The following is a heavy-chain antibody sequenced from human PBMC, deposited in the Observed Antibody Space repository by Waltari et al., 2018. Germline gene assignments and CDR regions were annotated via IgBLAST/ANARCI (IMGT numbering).Heavy chain of an antibody. CDR2: ISYDGSNK. CDR1: GFTFSSYA. Sequence: QVQLVESGGGVVQPGRSLRLSCAASGFTFSSYAMHWVRQAPGKGLEWVAVISYDGSNKYYADSVKGLFTISRDNSKNTLYLQMNSLRAEDTAVYYCARDRYGALDIWGQGTMVTVSS. CDR3: ARDRYGALDI. V-gene: IGHV3-30-3*01. D-gene: IGHD3-10*01. J-gene: IGHJ3*02.